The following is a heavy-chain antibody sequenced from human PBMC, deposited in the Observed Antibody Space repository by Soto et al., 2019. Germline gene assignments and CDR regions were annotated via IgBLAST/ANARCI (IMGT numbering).Heavy chain of an antibody. CDR1: GFSFSSYA. V-gene: IGHV3-30*18. D-gene: IGHD6-19*01. J-gene: IGHJ4*02. CDR2: ITYDGSNK. Sequence: QVQLVESGGGVVQPGGSLRVSCAASGFSFSSYAMHWVRQAPGKGLERVAGITYDGSNKYYADSVKGRFTVSRDTSKNTLFLQMNSLRVEDTDVYHCAKDLWPERGSGSPLDYWGQGTLVTVSS. CDR3: AKDLWPERGSGSPLDY.